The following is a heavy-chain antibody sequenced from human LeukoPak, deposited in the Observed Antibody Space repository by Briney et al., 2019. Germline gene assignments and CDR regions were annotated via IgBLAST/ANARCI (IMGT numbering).Heavy chain of an antibody. CDR3: ARDPTGVTGSFFDY. J-gene: IGHJ4*02. CDR2: INPNSGGT. D-gene: IGHD4-23*01. V-gene: IGHV1-2*02. Sequence: PRASVKVSCKTSGYTFTGHYIYWVRQAPGQGLEWMGWINPNSGGTNYAQKFQGRVTMTRDTSISTAYMELSRLRSDDTAVYYCARDPTGVTGSFFDYWGQGTLVTVSS. CDR1: GYTFTGHY.